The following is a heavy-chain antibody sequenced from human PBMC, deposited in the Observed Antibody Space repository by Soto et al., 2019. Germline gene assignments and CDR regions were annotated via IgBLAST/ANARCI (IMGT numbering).Heavy chain of an antibody. D-gene: IGHD6-19*01. Sequence: GGSLRLSCGASGFTFSNYYMSWIRQAPGKGLECVSYISSTGRTIYYADSVKGRFTVSRDNAQNSLSLKLNSLRVEDTAVYYCARSYSSGWEFDYWGQGTQVTVSS. V-gene: IGHV3-11*01. J-gene: IGHJ4*02. CDR3: ARSYSSGWEFDY. CDR1: GFTFSNYY. CDR2: ISSTGRTI.